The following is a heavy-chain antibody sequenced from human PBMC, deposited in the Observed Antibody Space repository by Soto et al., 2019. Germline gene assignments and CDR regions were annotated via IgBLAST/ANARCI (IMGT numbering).Heavy chain of an antibody. J-gene: IGHJ4*02. CDR2: IIPIFGTA. V-gene: IGHV1-69*13. D-gene: IGHD3-3*01. CDR3: ATGVGRTPPRY. CDR1: GGTFSSYA. Sequence: SVKVSCKASGGTFSSYAISWVRQAPGQGLEWMGGIIPIFGTANYAQKFQGRVTITADESTSTAYMELSSLRSEGTAVYYCATGVGRTPPRYWGQGTLVTVSS.